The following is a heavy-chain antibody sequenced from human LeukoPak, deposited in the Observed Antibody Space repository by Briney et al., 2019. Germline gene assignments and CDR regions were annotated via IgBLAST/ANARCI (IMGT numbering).Heavy chain of an antibody. CDR2: IYNNVNT. D-gene: IGHD6-6*01. J-gene: IGHJ4*02. Sequence: SETLSPTCAVSGGSLSNYYWSWIRQPPGKGLEWIGYIYNNVNTDYNPSLKSRVTISVDTSKTQFSLKLRSVTAADTAVYYCACSSSAGPEYWGQGILVTVSS. V-gene: IGHV4-59*08. CDR1: GGSLSNYY. CDR3: ACSSSAGPEY.